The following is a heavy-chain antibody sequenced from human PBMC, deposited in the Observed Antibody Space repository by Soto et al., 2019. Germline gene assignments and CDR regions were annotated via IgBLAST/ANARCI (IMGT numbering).Heavy chain of an antibody. D-gene: IGHD2-2*02. J-gene: IGHJ4*02. CDR1: GGSISSGGYS. CDR2: IYHSGST. V-gene: IGHV4-30-2*01. Sequence: PSETLSLTCAVSGGSISSGGYSWSWIRQPPGKGLEWIGYIYHSGSTYYNPSLKSRVTISVDRSKNQFSLKLSSVTAADTAVYYCARVVVPAAIYSDYWCQGTLVTVSS. CDR3: ARVVVPAAIYSDY.